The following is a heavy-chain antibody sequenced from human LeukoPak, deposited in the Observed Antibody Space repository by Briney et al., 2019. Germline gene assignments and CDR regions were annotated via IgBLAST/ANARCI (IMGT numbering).Heavy chain of an antibody. V-gene: IGHV4-38-2*01. D-gene: IGHD6-13*01. CDR1: GYSISSGYY. J-gene: IGHJ4*02. CDR3: ARHWYSSSWYLDY. Sequence: SETLSLTCAVSGYSISSGYYWGWIRQPPGKGLEWIGSIYHSGSTYYNPSLKSRVTISVETSKNQFSLKLSSVTAADTAVYYCARHWYSSSWYLDYWGQGTLVTVSS. CDR2: IYHSGST.